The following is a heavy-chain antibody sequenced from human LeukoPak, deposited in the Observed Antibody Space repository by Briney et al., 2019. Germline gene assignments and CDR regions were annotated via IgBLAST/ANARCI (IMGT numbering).Heavy chain of an antibody. CDR3: ARDIAAHSPGYYYYYYMDV. CDR1: GGSFSGYY. V-gene: IGHV4-34*01. J-gene: IGHJ6*03. Sequence: SETLSLTCAVYGGSFSGYYWSWIRQPPGKGLEWIGEINHSGSTNYNPSLKSRVTISVDTSKNQFSLKLSSVTAADTAVYYCARDIAAHSPGYYYYYYMDVWGKGTTVTVSS. D-gene: IGHD6-13*01. CDR2: INHSGST.